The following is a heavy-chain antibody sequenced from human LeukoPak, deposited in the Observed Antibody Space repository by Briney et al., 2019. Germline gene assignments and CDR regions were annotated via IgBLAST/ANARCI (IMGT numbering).Heavy chain of an antibody. CDR1: GDSVPRNSAS. CDR2: TYYRSKWYN. D-gene: IGHD3-10*01. V-gene: IGHV6-1*01. CDR3: AREVSWVDYYYFDS. Sequence: SQTLSLTCAICGDSVPRNSASWLWIRPSPSRGREWLGRTYYRSKWYNDYAVSVKSRITINPDTSKNQFSLHLNSVTPEDTAVYYCAREVSWVDYYYFDSWGQGTLVTVSS. J-gene: IGHJ4*02.